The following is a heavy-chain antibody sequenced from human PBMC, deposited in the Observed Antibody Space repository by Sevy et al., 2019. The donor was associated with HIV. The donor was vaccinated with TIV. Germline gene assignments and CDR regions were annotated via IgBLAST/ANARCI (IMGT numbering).Heavy chain of an antibody. Sequence: GGSLRLSCAASGFTFSDYYMSWIRQAPGKGLEWVSYISSSGSTIYYADSVKGRFTISRDNAKNSLYLQMNSLRAEDTAVYYCARHIVVVPAAITLPIYYYYGMDVWGQGTTVTVSS. D-gene: IGHD2-2*01. CDR3: ARHIVVVPAAITLPIYYYYGMDV. V-gene: IGHV3-11*01. CDR2: ISSSGSTI. CDR1: GFTFSDYY. J-gene: IGHJ6*02.